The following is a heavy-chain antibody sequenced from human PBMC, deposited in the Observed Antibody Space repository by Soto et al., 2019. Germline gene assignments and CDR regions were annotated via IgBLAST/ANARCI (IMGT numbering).Heavy chain of an antibody. CDR1: GFTFTNAW. CDR2: IKSKTDGGRI. CDR3: TPRYNGYDYFDY. Sequence: EVQLVESGGGLVKPGESLRLSCAASGFTFTNAWMNWVRQAPGKGLEWVGRIKSKTDGGRIDYAAPVKGRFTISRDDSKNTLYLQMDSLKTKDTAVYYCTPRYNGYDYFDYWGQGTLVTVSS. D-gene: IGHD5-12*01. V-gene: IGHV3-15*07. J-gene: IGHJ4*02.